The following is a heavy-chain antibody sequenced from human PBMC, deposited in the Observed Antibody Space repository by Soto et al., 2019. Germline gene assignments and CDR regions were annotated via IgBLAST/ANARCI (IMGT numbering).Heavy chain of an antibody. V-gene: IGHV4-31*03. D-gene: IGHD3-10*01. Sequence: QVQLQESGPGLVKPSQTLSLTCTVSGGSISSGGYYWSWIRQHPGKGLEWIGYIYYSGSTYYNPSLKSRVTLSVYTSKNQFSLKLSSVTAADTAVYYCARGDMVRGVTQFDYWGQGTLVTVSS. J-gene: IGHJ4*02. CDR1: GGSISSGGYY. CDR3: ARGDMVRGVTQFDY. CDR2: IYYSGST.